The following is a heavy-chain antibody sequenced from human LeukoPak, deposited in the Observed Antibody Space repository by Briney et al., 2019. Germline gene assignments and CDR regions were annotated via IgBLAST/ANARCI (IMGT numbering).Heavy chain of an antibody. V-gene: IGHV1-46*01. J-gene: IGHJ4*02. Sequence: ASVKVSCKASGYTFTRYYMHWVRQAPGQGLEWMGLINPSGGSTSYAQKFQGRVTMTRDTSTSTVYMELSSLRSEDTAVYYCARETYYDILTGYSPPDYWGQGTLVTVSS. CDR3: ARETYYDILTGYSPPDY. D-gene: IGHD3-9*01. CDR1: GYTFTRYY. CDR2: INPSGGST.